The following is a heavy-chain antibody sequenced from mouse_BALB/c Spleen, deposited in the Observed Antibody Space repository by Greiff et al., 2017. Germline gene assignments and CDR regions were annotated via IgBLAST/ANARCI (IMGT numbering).Heavy chain of an antibody. V-gene: IGHV5-9-3*01. Sequence: EVKLVESGGGLVKPGGSLKLSCAASGFTFSSYAMSWVRQTPEKRLEWVATISSGGSYTYYPDSVKGRFTISRDNAKNTLYLQMSSLRSEDTAMYYCARQGRPYAMDYWGQGTSVTVSS. CDR2: ISSGGSYT. CDR3: ARQGRPYAMDY. CDR1: GFTFSSYA. J-gene: IGHJ4*01.